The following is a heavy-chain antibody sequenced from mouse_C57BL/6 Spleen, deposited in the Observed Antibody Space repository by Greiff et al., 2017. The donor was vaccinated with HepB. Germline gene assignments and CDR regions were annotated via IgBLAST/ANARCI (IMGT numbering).Heavy chain of an antibody. Sequence: EVQVVESGGGLVQPGGSLSLSCAASGFTFTDYYMSWVRQPPGKALEWLGFIRNKANGYTTEYSASVKGRFTIARDNSQGILYIKMNALRAEDSATYYCARSLYNSSSYGAMDYWGQGASVTVSS. CDR1: GFTFTDYY. V-gene: IGHV7-3*01. CDR2: IRNKANGYTT. D-gene: IGHD1-1*01. CDR3: ARSLYNSSSYGAMDY. J-gene: IGHJ4*01.